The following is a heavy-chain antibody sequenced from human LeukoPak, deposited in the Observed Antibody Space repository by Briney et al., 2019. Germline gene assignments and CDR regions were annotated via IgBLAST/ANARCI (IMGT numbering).Heavy chain of an antibody. Sequence: GGSLRLSCAASGFTVSSNYMSWVRQAPGKGLEWVAVMSYDGSNKYYADSLKGRFTISRDNSKNTVYLQMNSLRAEDTAVYYCAKGVNYFVLEYWGQGTLVTISS. CDR2: MSYDGSNK. D-gene: IGHD3-10*02. V-gene: IGHV3-30*18. CDR3: AKGVNYFVLEY. CDR1: GFTVSSNY. J-gene: IGHJ4*02.